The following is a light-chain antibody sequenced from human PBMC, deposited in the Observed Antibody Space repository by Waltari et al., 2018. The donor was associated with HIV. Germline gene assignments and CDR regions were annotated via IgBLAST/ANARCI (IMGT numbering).Light chain of an antibody. CDR1: HIGRKS. J-gene: IGLJ3*02. Sequence: SYVLTQPPSVSVAPGETATITCGGDHIGRKSVHWYQQRPGQAPVLVSSDDGDRPSGIPERFSGSSSWTTVTLTISGVQADDEADYYCQSADSSGTYWVFGGGTKLTVL. V-gene: IGLV3-25*03. CDR3: QSADSSGTYWV. CDR2: DDG.